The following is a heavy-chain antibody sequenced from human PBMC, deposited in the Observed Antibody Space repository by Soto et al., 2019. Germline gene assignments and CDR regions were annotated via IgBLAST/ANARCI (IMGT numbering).Heavy chain of an antibody. V-gene: IGHV4-4*02. CDR3: ARDRPYYYGSGSDNWFDP. Sequence: SETLSLTCTISGGSISSSNWWSWVRQPPAKGLEWIGEIYHSGSTNYNPSLKSRVTISVDKSKNQFSLNLNSVTAADTAVYYCARDRPYYYGSGSDNWFDPWGQGTLVTVSS. J-gene: IGHJ5*02. D-gene: IGHD3-10*01. CDR1: GGSISSSNW. CDR2: IYHSGST.